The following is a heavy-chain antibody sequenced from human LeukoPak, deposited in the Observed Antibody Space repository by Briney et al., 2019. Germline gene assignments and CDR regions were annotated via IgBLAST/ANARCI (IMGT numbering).Heavy chain of an antibody. CDR1: GASITTYY. J-gene: IGHJ4*02. CDR2: IYHSGST. CDR3: ARQLYDSSGYPFDY. V-gene: IGHV4-59*08. D-gene: IGHD3-22*01. Sequence: PSETPSLTCTVSGASITTYYWSWIRQPPGKGLEWSGYIYHSGSTKYNPSLKSRVTISVDTSKNQFSLRLSSVTAADTAVYYCARQLYDSSGYPFDYWGQGTLVTVSS.